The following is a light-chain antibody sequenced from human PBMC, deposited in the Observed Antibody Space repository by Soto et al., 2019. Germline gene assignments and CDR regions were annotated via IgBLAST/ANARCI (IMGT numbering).Light chain of an antibody. Sequence: DIQMTQSPSPLSASVGDRVTITSRASQSISSWLAWYQQKPGKAPKLLIYDASSLESGVPSRFSGSGSGTEFTLTISSLQHDDFATYYCQQYNSYSQTFGQGTNVDIK. CDR1: QSISSW. CDR2: DAS. V-gene: IGKV1-5*01. J-gene: IGKJ1*01. CDR3: QQYNSYSQT.